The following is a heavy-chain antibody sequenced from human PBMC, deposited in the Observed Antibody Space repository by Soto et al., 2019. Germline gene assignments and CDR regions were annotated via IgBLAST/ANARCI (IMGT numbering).Heavy chain of an antibody. CDR3: XXXSGTXTPFDY. V-gene: IGHV1-18*01. J-gene: IGHJ4*02. CDR2: ISANNDNA. D-gene: IGHD1-7*01. CDR1: GYTLTSYG. Sequence: QVQLVQSGGEVKKPGASVKVSCKASGYTLTSYGISWVRQAPGQGLEWMGWISANNDNANYVQILQGRVVMNTDTXXXTXXXXXXXXXXXXXXXXXXXXXSGTXTPFDYWGQGTLVTVSS.